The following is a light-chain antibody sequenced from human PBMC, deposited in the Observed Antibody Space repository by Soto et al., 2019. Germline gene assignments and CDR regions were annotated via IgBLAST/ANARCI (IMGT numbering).Light chain of an antibody. V-gene: IGLV1-51*01. J-gene: IGLJ2*01. CDR3: GTWDSSLSVMV. CDR2: DNN. CDR1: SSNIGNNY. Sequence: QSVLTQPPSVSADPGQKVTISCSGSSSNIGNNYVSWYQQLPGTAPKLLIYDNNKRPSGIPDRFSGSKSGTSATLGITGLQTGDEADYYCGTWDSSLSVMVIGGGTKLTVL.